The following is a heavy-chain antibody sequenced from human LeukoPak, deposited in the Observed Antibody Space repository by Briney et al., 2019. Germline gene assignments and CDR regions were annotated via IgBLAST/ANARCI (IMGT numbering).Heavy chain of an antibody. V-gene: IGHV3-23*01. J-gene: IGHJ4*02. CDR2: ISGSGSTT. Sequence: GGSLRLSCAASGFTFNTYAMSWVRQAPGKGLEWVSGISGSGSTTYYADSVKGRFTVSRDNSKNMLYLQMSSLRAEDTAIYYCAKDRDCTSSCCYFDYWVQGTLVTVSS. CDR1: GFTFNTYA. D-gene: IGHD2-2*01. CDR3: AKDRDCTSSCCYFDY.